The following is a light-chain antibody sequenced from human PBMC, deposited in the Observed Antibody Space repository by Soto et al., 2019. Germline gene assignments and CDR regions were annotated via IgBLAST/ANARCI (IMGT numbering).Light chain of an antibody. CDR3: SSYTSSNTLEV. Sequence: VLIQPASVSGSPGQSITISCTGTSSDVGGSNYVSWYQHHPHRAPKLLIYEVSYRPSGVSNRFSGSKSDNTASLTISGLQAEDEADYYCSSYTSSNTLEVFGIGTKVTVL. V-gene: IGLV2-14*01. J-gene: IGLJ1*01. CDR1: SSDVGGSNY. CDR2: EVS.